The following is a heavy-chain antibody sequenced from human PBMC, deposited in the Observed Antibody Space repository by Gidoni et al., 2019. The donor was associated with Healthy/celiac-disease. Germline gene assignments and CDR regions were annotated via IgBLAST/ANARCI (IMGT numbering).Heavy chain of an antibody. D-gene: IGHD4-17*01. CDR1: GSTFPGYY. Sequence: QAQLVQSGAEVKKPGASVKVSCKASGSTFPGYYMHWVRQAPGQGLEWMGWINPNSGGTNYAQKFQGWVTMTRDTSISTAYMELSRLRSDDTAVYYCARGPRPPTVTTFWYFDLWGRGTLVTVSS. CDR2: INPNSGGT. J-gene: IGHJ2*01. V-gene: IGHV1-2*04. CDR3: ARGPRPPTVTTFWYFDL.